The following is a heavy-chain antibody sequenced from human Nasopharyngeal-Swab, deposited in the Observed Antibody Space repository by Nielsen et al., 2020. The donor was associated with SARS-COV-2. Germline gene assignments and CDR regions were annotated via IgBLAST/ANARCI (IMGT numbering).Heavy chain of an antibody. CDR3: ATVKSVAVPGAIGTYYFDS. V-gene: IGHV4-39*07. Sequence: SETLSLTCSVSGGSITGGTNYWAWIRQSPGKGLEYLGSIYYSGTTYYNPSLQSRLTISVDAPNSHFSLKLTSVTAADTAVYYCATVKSVAVPGAIGTYYFDSWGQGSLITVSS. D-gene: IGHD2-2*01. CDR1: GGSITGGTNY. J-gene: IGHJ4*02. CDR2: IYYSGTT.